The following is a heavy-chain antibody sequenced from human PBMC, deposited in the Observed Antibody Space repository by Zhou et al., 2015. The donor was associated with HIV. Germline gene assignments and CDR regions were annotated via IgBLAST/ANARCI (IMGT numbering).Heavy chain of an antibody. Sequence: QVQLVQSGAEVKKPGASVRVSCKASGYTFSSSYIHWVRQAPGQGLEWLGVINPSGGSTAYAQKFQGRVAVTRDTSTSTVYMELSSLRSEDTAVYYCARDPHPGGSYCSSTSCYLRGWFDPWGQGTLVTVSS. J-gene: IGHJ5*02. CDR2: INPSGGST. V-gene: IGHV1-46*01. CDR3: ARDPHPGGSYCSSTSCYLRGWFDP. D-gene: IGHD2-2*01. CDR1: GYTFSSSY.